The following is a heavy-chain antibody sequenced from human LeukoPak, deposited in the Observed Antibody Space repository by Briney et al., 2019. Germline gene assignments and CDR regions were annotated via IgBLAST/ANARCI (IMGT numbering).Heavy chain of an antibody. CDR1: GGSISSYY. D-gene: IGHD3-22*01. CDR2: IYYSGST. V-gene: IGHV4-59*01. CDR3: ARLHYDIHYDSSGYYYFDY. J-gene: IGHJ4*02. Sequence: KPSETLSLTCTVSGGSISSYYWSWIRQPPGKGLEWIGYIYYSGSTNYNPSLKSRVTISVDTSKNQSSLKLSSVTAADTAVYYCARLHYDIHYDSSGYYYFDYWGQGTLVTVSS.